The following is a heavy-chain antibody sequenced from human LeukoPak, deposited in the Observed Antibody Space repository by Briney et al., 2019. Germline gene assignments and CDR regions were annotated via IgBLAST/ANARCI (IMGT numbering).Heavy chain of an antibody. V-gene: IGHV3-33*01. CDR3: ARVCGYGDYPDY. Sequence: GGSLTLSCAASGFTFSSFGMHWVRQAPGKGLEWVAVIWYDASNKYYADSVKGRFTISRDNAKNSLYLQMNSLRAEDTAVYYCARVCGYGDYPDYWGQGTLVTVSS. D-gene: IGHD4-17*01. CDR2: IWYDASNK. CDR1: GFTFSSFG. J-gene: IGHJ4*02.